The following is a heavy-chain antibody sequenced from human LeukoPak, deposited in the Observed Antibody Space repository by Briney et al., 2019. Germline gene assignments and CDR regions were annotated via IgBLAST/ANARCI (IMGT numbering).Heavy chain of an antibody. CDR1: GGSISSYY. Sequence: PSETLSLTCTVSGGSISSYYWSWIRQPPGKGLEWIGYIYYSGSTNYNPSLKSRVTISVDTSKNQFSLKLSSVTAADTAVYYCARRGGGDYFDYWGQGTLVTVSS. J-gene: IGHJ4*02. D-gene: IGHD4-17*01. V-gene: IGHV4-59*08. CDR2: IYYSGST. CDR3: ARRGGGDYFDY.